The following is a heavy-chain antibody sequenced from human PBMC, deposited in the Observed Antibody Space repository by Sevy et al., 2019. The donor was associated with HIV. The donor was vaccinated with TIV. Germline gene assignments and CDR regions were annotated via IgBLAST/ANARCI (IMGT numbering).Heavy chain of an antibody. J-gene: IGHJ4*02. V-gene: IGHV3-23*01. CDR3: AGGDTTMITDLDY. D-gene: IGHD3-16*01. CDR1: GLTLTTTG. Sequence: LSLTCAASGLTLTTTGMSWVRQAPGKGLEWVAGVTSDGTTYYADSVRDRFTVSRDNSKNTLYLQLNSLRADDTAMFYCAGGDTTMITDLDYWGQGTLVTVSS. CDR2: VTSDGTT.